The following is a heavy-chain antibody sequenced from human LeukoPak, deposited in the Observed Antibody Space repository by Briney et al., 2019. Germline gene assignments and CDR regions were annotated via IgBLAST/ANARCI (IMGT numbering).Heavy chain of an antibody. CDR2: IYYSGST. CDR3: ARTPTYSSSWIFDY. D-gene: IGHD6-13*01. J-gene: IGHJ4*02. Sequence: PSETLSLTCTVSGGSISSYYWSWIRQPPGKGLEWIGYIYYSGSTNYNPSLKRRVTISVDTSKTQFSLKLSSVTAADTAVYYCARTPTYSSSWIFDYWGQGTLVTVSS. CDR1: GGSISSYY. V-gene: IGHV4-59*01.